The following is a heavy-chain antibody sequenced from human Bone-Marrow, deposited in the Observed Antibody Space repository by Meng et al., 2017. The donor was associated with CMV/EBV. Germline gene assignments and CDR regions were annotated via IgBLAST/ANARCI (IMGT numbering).Heavy chain of an antibody. CDR2: VQSKTDGGSR. CDR3: TTAIGHYGLDI. CDR1: GLIFSNAW. J-gene: IGHJ6*02. V-gene: IGHV3-15*01. Sequence: SGLIFSNAWMTWVRQAPGKGLEWVARVQSKTDGGSRDYGAPVKGRFTISRDDSKDTLYLQMNSLTSEDTAVYYCTTAIGHYGLDIWGQGTTVTVSS. D-gene: IGHD2-21*01.